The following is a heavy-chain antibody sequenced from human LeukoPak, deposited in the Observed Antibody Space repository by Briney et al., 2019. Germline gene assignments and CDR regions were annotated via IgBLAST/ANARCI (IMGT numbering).Heavy chain of an antibody. J-gene: IGHJ3*02. D-gene: IGHD3-22*01. V-gene: IGHV3-49*03. CDR2: IRSKAYGGTT. Sequence: PGGSLRLSCAASGFTFGDYAMSWFRQAPGKGLEWVGFIRSKAYGGTTEYAASVKGRFTISRDDSKSIAYLQMNSLKTEDTAVYYCTRDGGDYYDSSGYYGDAFDIWGQGTMVTVSS. CDR3: TRDGGDYYDSSGYYGDAFDI. CDR1: GFTFGDYA.